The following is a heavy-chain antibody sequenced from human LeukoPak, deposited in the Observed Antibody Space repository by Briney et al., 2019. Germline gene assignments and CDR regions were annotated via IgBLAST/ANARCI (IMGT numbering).Heavy chain of an antibody. V-gene: IGHV4-59*08. Sequence: SETLSLTCSVSGGYIGTYYWTWIRQPPGKGLEWIGYIFHSGATKYDTSLKGRVTISLDMSKDQFSLRLNSVTATDTAVYYCARGTGNYNYFDPWGQGTLVIVSS. J-gene: IGHJ5*02. CDR1: GGYIGTYY. D-gene: IGHD1-7*01. CDR3: ARGTGNYNYFDP. CDR2: IFHSGAT.